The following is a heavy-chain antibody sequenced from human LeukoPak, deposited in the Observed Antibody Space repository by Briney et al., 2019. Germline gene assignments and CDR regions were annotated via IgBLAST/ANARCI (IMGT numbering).Heavy chain of an antibody. CDR2: INHSGST. V-gene: IGHV4-39*07. D-gene: IGHD2-15*01. CDR3: ARGLCSGGSCYARKYYFDY. J-gene: IGHJ4*02. Sequence: SQTLSLTCNVSGGSISSGRYYWSWLRQPPGKGLEWIGEINHSGSTNYNPSLKSRVTISVDTSKNQFSLKLSSVTAADTAVYYCARGLCSGGSCYARKYYFDYWGQGTLVTVSS. CDR1: GGSISSGRYY.